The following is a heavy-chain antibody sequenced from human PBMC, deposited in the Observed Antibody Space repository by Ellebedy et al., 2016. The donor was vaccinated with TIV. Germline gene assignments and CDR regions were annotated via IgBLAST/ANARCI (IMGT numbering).Heavy chain of an antibody. D-gene: IGHD3-22*01. V-gene: IGHV3-30*18. Sequence: GESLKISXAASGFTFSSYGMHWVRQAPGKGLEWVAVISYDGSNKYYADSVKGRFTISRDNSKNTLYLQMNSLRAEDTAVYYCAKASYYYDSSGDNDYWGQGTLVTVSS. CDR2: ISYDGSNK. CDR3: AKASYYYDSSGDNDY. J-gene: IGHJ4*02. CDR1: GFTFSSYG.